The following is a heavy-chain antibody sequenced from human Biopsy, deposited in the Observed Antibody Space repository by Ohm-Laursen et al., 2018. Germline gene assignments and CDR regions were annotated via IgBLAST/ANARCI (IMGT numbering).Heavy chain of an antibody. CDR3: ARVRGGFLEWFDY. V-gene: IGHV1-2*02. CDR2: ISPNSGGT. J-gene: IGHJ5*01. D-gene: IGHD3-3*01. Sequence: GSSVKVSCKGSGYAVNDYFLHWLRQAPGQGPEWMGGISPNSGGTNYAQKFQGRVTMTTDTSTSTVYLELRRLISDDTAVYYCARVRGGFLEWFDYWGQGTLVTVSS. CDR1: GYAVNDYF.